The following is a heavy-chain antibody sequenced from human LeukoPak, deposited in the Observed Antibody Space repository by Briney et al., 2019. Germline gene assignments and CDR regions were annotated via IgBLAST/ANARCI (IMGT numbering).Heavy chain of an antibody. CDR2: IIPILGIA. V-gene: IGHV1-69*04. D-gene: IGHD3-22*01. CDR3: ARDLTYYYDSSGYWNWFDP. J-gene: IGHJ5*02. Sequence: SVKVSCKASGGTFSSYAISWVRQAPGQGLEWMGRIIPILGIANYAQKFQGRVTITADKSTSTAYMELSSLRSEDTAVYYCARDLTYYYDSSGYWNWFDPWGQGTLVTVSS. CDR1: GGTFSSYA.